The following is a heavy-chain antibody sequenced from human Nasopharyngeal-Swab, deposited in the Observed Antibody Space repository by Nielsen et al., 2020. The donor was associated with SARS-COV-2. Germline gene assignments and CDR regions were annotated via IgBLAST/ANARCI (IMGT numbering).Heavy chain of an antibody. Sequence: GESLKISCAASGFTFSSYGMHWVRQAPGKGLEWVAVISYDGSSKYYADSVKGRFTISRDNSKNTLYLQMNSLRAEDTAVYYCANCGTTAYYGMDVWGQGTTVTVSS. CDR3: ANCGTTAYYGMDV. V-gene: IGHV3-30*18. D-gene: IGHD1-7*01. CDR1: GFTFSSYG. J-gene: IGHJ6*02. CDR2: ISYDGSSK.